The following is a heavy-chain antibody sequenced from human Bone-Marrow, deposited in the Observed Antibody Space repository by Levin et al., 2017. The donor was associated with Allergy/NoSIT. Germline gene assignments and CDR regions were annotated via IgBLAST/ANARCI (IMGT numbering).Heavy chain of an antibody. CDR3: ARPATYNYGSGTYYHY. Sequence: VASVKVSCKASGGTFSSYYISWVRQAPGQGLEWMGGIIPTLGTANYAQKFQGRVTITADESTSTVYMEVSSLKSEDTAMYYCARPATYNYGSGTYYHYWGQGTLVTVSS. D-gene: IGHD3-10*01. V-gene: IGHV1-69*13. J-gene: IGHJ4*02. CDR1: GGTFSSYY. CDR2: IIPTLGTA.